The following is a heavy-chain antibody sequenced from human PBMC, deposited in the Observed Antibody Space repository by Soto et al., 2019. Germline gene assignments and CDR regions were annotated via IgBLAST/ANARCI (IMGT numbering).Heavy chain of an antibody. CDR3: ARVRQGACYFDL. Sequence: EVQLVESGGGLVQPGGSLRLSCAASGFSFSSYWMHWVSQAPGKGLVWVSRIKTDGSIITYADSVKGRFTISRDNAKNTLYLQMNTLRAEDTAVYYCARVRQGACYFDLLGRGTLGSVSA. D-gene: IGHD3-16*01. J-gene: IGHJ2*01. CDR2: IKTDGSII. V-gene: IGHV3-74*01. CDR1: GFSFSSYW.